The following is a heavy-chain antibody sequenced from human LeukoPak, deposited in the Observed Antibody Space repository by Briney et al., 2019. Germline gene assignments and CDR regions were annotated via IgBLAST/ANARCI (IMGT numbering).Heavy chain of an antibody. D-gene: IGHD4-17*01. CDR2: IKQDGSEK. V-gene: IGHV3-7*03. Sequence: GGSLRLSCAASGFTFSSYWMSWVHQAPGKGLEWVANIKQDGSEKYFVDSVKGRFTISRDNAKNSLYLQMNSLRAEDTAVYYCARVPYAFDAFDIWGQGTMVTVSS. CDR3: ARVPYAFDAFDI. CDR1: GFTFSSYW. J-gene: IGHJ3*02.